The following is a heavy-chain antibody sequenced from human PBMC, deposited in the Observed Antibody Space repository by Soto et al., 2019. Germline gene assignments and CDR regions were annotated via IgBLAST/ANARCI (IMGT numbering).Heavy chain of an antibody. V-gene: IGHV4-59*01. D-gene: IGHD3-10*01. J-gene: IGHJ4*01. CDR1: GGSISSYY. CDR2: IYYSGST. CDR3: AGQFACSSGSGSYPY. Sequence: SETLSLTCTVSGGSISSYYWSWIRQPPGKGLEWIGYIYYSGSTNYNPSLKSRVTISVDTSKNQFSLKLSSVTAADTAVYYCAGQFACSSGSGSYPYLGHGTLVTVSS.